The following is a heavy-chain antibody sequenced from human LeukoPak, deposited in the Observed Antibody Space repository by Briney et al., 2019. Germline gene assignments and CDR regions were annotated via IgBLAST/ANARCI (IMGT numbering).Heavy chain of an antibody. D-gene: IGHD1-1*01. V-gene: IGHV3-21*01. Sequence: GGSLRLSCAASGFTFNAYSMNWVRQGPGKGLEWVSTIDFSGDYIYYADSLKGRFTISRDNSKNTLYLQMNTLRAEDTSFYYCAKDNSHWLFDYWGRGTLVTVSS. CDR2: IDFSGDYI. CDR1: GFTFNAYS. J-gene: IGHJ4*02. CDR3: AKDNSHWLFDY.